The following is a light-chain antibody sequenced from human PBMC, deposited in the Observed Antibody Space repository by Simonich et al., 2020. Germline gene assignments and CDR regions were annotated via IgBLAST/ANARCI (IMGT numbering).Light chain of an antibody. Sequence: AIQLTQSPSSLSASVGNRVTITCRASQGISSALAWYQQKPGKAPKLLIYDASSLERGVPSRCSGSGSGTDFTLTISSLQPEDFATYYCQQFNSYPFTFGPGTKVDIK. V-gene: IGKV1-13*02. J-gene: IGKJ3*01. CDR3: QQFNSYPFT. CDR1: QGISSA. CDR2: DAS.